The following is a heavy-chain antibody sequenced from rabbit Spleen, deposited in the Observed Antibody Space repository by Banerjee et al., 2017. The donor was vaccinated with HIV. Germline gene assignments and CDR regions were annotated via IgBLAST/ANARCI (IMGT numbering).Heavy chain of an antibody. Sequence: QEQLVGSGGGLVQPGGSLKLSCKASGFDFSSYGVSWVRQAPGKGPEWIAYIDPVFGNTYYASWVNGRFTISRHNAQNTLYLQLTSLPAADTATYFCARDLTGVIGWNFGWWAQGTLVTVS. CDR1: GFDFSSYG. CDR3: ARDLTGVIGWNFGW. J-gene: IGHJ3*01. D-gene: IGHD4-1*01. CDR2: IDPVFGNT. V-gene: IGHV1S47*01.